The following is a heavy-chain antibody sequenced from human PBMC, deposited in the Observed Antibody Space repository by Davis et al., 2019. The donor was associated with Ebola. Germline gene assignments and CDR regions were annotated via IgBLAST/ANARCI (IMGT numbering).Heavy chain of an antibody. CDR2: IYHSGST. J-gene: IGHJ5*02. D-gene: IGHD2-2*01. V-gene: IGHV4-30-2*01. Sequence: MPSETLSLTCAVSGGSISSGGYSWSWIRQPPGKGLEWIGYIYHSGSTYYNPSLKSRVTISVDRSKNQFSLKLSSVTAADTAVYYCARGVVEENWFDPWGQGTLVTVSS. CDR3: ARGVVEENWFDP. CDR1: GGSISSGGYS.